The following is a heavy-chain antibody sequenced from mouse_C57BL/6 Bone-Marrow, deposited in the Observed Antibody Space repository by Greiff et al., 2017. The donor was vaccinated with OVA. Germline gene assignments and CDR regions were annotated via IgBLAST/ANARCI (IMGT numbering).Heavy chain of an antibody. CDR1: GFTFSSYA. Sequence: EVQLVESGGGLVKPGGSLKLSCAASGFTFSSYAMSWVCQTPEKRLEWVATISDGGSYTYYPDNVKGRFTISRDNAKNNLYLQMSHLKSEDTAMYYCARDRGLLLFDYWGQGTTLTVSS. V-gene: IGHV5-4*01. CDR3: ARDRGLLLFDY. J-gene: IGHJ2*01. CDR2: ISDGGSYT. D-gene: IGHD1-1*01.